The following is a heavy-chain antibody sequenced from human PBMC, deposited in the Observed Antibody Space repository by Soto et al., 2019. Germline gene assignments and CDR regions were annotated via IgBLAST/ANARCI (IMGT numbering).Heavy chain of an antibody. D-gene: IGHD3-16*02. CDR1: GFTFSNAW. Sequence: EVQLVESGGGLVKPGGSLRLSCAASGFTFSNAWMSWVRQAPGKGLEWVARIKSKIDGGTMDHAAPLKGRFTISRDDSKTTLYLQMDSLETEDTAVYYCTTYDYIWGSERYRWAYWGQGVLVTVSS. V-gene: IGHV3-15*01. J-gene: IGHJ4*02. CDR3: TTYDYIWGSERYRWAY. CDR2: IKSKIDGGTM.